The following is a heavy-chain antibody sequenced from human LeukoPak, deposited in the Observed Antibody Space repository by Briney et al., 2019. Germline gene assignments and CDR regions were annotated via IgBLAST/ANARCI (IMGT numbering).Heavy chain of an antibody. Sequence: GGSLRLSCAAFGFTFKLYTMNWVRQAPGKGLEWVSSISFSGDNRGDNTYYADSVRGRFSISRDNSQNTVFLQTSSLRVDDTAAYYCVGTFTVFGVVSTIEWGQGTLVTVSS. CDR1: GFTFKLYT. V-gene: IGHV3-23*01. CDR2: ISFSGDNRGDNT. J-gene: IGHJ4*02. D-gene: IGHD3-3*01. CDR3: VGTFTVFGVVSTIE.